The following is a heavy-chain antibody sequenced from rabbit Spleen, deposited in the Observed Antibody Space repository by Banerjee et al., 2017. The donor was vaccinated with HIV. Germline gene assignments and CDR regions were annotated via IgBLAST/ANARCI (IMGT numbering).Heavy chain of an antibody. V-gene: IGHV1S7*01. J-gene: IGHJ4*01. Sequence: QLAESGGGLVQPGGSLKLSCKASGFEFGTYYMSWVRQAPGKGLEWIGYIDPVFGIAVYASWVNGRFAISSHNGQNTLYLQLNSLTAADAATYFCARDMGVAAGYYFNLWGQGTLVTVS. CDR1: GFEFGTYY. CDR3: ARDMGVAAGYYFNL. D-gene: IGHD4-1*01. CDR2: IDPVFGIA.